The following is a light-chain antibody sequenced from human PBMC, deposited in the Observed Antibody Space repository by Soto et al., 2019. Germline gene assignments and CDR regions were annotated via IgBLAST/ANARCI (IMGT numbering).Light chain of an antibody. CDR1: NTDVGGYDR. J-gene: IGLJ3*02. V-gene: IGLV2-14*01. CDR3: ISYIPSTTTHWV. CDR2: EVF. Sequence: QSALTQPASVSGSPGQSITISCTGTNTDVGGYDRVSWYQHHPGKAPKMLIFEVFNRPSGISDRFSGSKSGDTASLTISGLQAEDEADYYCISYIPSTTTHWVFGGGNKLTVL.